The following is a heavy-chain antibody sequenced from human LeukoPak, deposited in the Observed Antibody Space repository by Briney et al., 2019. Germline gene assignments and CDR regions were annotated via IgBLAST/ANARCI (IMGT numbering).Heavy chain of an antibody. J-gene: IGHJ4*02. Sequence: ASVKVSCKASGYSFTAFYIHWVRQAPGKGVEGMGWIHPRSGETNYAYKFRGRVTMTRDTSISTAYMDLGSLVSDDTAVYYCARDGEYGTGSYYRGCFDYWGQGILVTVSS. V-gene: IGHV1-2*02. CDR1: GYSFTAFY. CDR2: IHPRSGET. CDR3: ARDGEYGTGSYYRGCFDY. D-gene: IGHD3-10*01.